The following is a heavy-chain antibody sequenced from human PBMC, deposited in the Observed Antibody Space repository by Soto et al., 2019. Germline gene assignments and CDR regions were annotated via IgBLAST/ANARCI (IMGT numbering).Heavy chain of an antibody. J-gene: IGHJ4*02. CDR3: ARGPRAARPDFDL. Sequence: QVQLQESGPGLVKPSGTLSLTCAVSGGSISSSNWWSWVRQPPGKGLEYIGEILHSGHTNYNPSLRTRVTPSIDKSKNQFSLNLNSVTAADTAPYYCARGPRAARPDFDLWGPGPLVTVSS. V-gene: IGHV4-4*02. CDR2: ILHSGHT. D-gene: IGHD6-6*01. CDR1: GGSISSSNW.